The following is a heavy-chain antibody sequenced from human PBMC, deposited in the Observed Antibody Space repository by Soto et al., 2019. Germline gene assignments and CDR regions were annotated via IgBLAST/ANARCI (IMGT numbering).Heavy chain of an antibody. CDR1: GYTFTSYG. V-gene: IGHV1-18*01. CDR3: ARWGWHDYYDSSGHSTD. D-gene: IGHD3-22*01. CDR2: ISAYNGNT. J-gene: IGHJ4*02. Sequence: QVQLVQSGAEVKKPGASVKVSCKASGYTFTSYGISWVRQAPGQGLEWMGWISAYNGNTNYAQKLQGRVSMTTDTSTSTAYMELRSLRSDDSAVYYCARWGWHDYYDSSGHSTDSGQGTLVTVSS.